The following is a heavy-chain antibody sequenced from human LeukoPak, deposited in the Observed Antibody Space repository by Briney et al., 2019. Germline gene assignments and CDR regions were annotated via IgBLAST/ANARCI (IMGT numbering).Heavy chain of an antibody. CDR1: GFTFSTYM. Sequence: PGGSLRLSCAASGFTFSTYMMNWVRQTPGKGLEWVSYISSDGGAIYYADSVKGRFTISRDSAQKSRYLQMNSLRAEDTAVYYCVRELAYWGQGALVTVSS. J-gene: IGHJ4*02. CDR3: VRELAY. CDR2: ISSDGGAI. V-gene: IGHV3-48*01.